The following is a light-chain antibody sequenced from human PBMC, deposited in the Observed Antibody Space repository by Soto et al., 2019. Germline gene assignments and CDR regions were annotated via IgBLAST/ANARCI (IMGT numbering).Light chain of an antibody. Sequence: EFVLTQSPGTLSLSPGERATLSCRASQTVRNNYLAWYQQKPGQAPRLLIYGASTRATGIPARFSGSGSGTDFTLTISSLQAEDVAVYYCQQYYDNPRTFGQGTKVDIK. CDR1: QTVRNNY. J-gene: IGKJ1*01. CDR2: GAS. CDR3: QQYYDNPRT. V-gene: IGKV3-20*01.